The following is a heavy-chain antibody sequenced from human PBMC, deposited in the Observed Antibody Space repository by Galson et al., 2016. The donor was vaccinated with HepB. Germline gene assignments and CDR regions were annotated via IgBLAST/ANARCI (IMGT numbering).Heavy chain of an antibody. D-gene: IGHD2-2*01. Sequence: SLRLSCAAFGFTFSGSAMHWVRQASGKGLEWVGRIRSKANNDATEYAASMKGRFTISRDDSRNTAYLQMNSLKTEDTAVYYCTLRSTTSYTFHYWGQGTLVAVFS. V-gene: IGHV3-73*01. CDR2: IRSKANNDAT. CDR3: TLRSTTSYTFHY. CDR1: GFTFSGSA. J-gene: IGHJ4*02.